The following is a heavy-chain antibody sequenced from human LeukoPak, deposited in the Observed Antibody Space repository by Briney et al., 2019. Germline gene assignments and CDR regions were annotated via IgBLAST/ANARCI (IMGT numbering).Heavy chain of an antibody. Sequence: SGGSLRLSCAASGFTFSSYAMSWVRQAPGKGLEWVSTISGSGTSTYYAESVKGRFTISRDNSKNTLYLQMNSLRAEDTAVYYCAKGAPGRYCSGGSCFDYWGQGTLVTVSS. J-gene: IGHJ4*02. V-gene: IGHV3-23*01. D-gene: IGHD2-15*01. CDR3: AKGAPGRYCSGGSCFDY. CDR2: ISGSGTST. CDR1: GFTFSSYA.